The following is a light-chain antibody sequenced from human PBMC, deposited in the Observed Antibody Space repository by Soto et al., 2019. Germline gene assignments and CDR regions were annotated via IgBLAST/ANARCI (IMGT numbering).Light chain of an antibody. CDR1: SSNIGAGYD. Sequence: QSVLTQPPSVSGAPGQRVTISCTGSSSNIGAGYDVHWYQQLPGTAPKLLIYGNSNRPSGVPDRFSGSKSGTSASLAITGLQAEDEADDYCQSYDSSLSGFDVFGTGTKLTVL. CDR2: GNS. J-gene: IGLJ1*01. CDR3: QSYDSSLSGFDV. V-gene: IGLV1-40*01.